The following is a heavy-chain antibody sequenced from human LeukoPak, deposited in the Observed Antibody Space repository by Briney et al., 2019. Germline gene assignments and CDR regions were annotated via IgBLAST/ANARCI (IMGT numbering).Heavy chain of an antibody. V-gene: IGHV3-23*01. CDR1: GFTFSSCA. J-gene: IGHJ4*02. CDR3: AKDRQYSYARSWGLDY. D-gene: IGHD5-18*01. Sequence: PGGSLRLSCAASGFTFSSCAMSWVRQAPGKGLEWVSAISGSGGSTYYADSVKGRFAISRDNSKNTLYLQMNSLRAEDTAVYYCAKDRQYSYARSWGLDYWGQGTLVTVSS. CDR2: ISGSGGST.